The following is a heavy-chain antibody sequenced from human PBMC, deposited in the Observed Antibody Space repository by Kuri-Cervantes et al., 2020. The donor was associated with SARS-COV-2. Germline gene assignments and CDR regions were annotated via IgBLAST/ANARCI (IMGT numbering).Heavy chain of an antibody. Sequence: SETLSLTCTVSGGSIGGSHYWTWIRQPAGKGLEWTGHIYTSGSTRYNPSLKSRVSISVDTSKNQLSLKLSSVTAADTAVYYCARDPRAVAGFDSWGQGTLVTVSS. CDR3: ARDPRAVAGFDS. J-gene: IGHJ4*02. D-gene: IGHD6-13*01. CDR1: GGSIGGSHY. CDR2: IYTSGST. V-gene: IGHV4-61*09.